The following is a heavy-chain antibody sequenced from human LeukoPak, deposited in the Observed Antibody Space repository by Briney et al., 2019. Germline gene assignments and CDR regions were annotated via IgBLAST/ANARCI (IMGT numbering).Heavy chain of an antibody. Sequence: ASVKVSCKASGYTFTSYDINWVRQATGQGLEWMGWMNPNSGNTGYAQKFQGRVTITADTSTDTAYMELSSLRSEDTAVYYCAVPYGSGNTPFDYWGQGTLVTVSS. CDR1: GYTFTSYD. CDR3: AVPYGSGNTPFDY. CDR2: MNPNSGNT. V-gene: IGHV1-8*01. D-gene: IGHD3-10*01. J-gene: IGHJ4*02.